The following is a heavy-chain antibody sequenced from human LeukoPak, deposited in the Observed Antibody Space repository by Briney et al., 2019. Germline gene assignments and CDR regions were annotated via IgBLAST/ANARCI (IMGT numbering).Heavy chain of an antibody. Sequence: ASVKVSFKASGYTFTGYDMHWVRQAPGQGLEWMGWINPNSGGTNDAQKFQGRVTMTRDTSNSTAYMELTGLRSDDTAVYYCARGSQARYGMDVWGQGTTVTVSS. V-gene: IGHV1-2*02. CDR3: ARGSQARYGMDV. J-gene: IGHJ6*02. CDR2: INPNSGGT. CDR1: GYTFTGYD.